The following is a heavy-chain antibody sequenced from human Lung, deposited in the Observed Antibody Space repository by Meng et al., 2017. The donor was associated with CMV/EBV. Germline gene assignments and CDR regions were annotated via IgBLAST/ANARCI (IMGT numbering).Heavy chain of an antibody. V-gene: IGHV3-74*01. D-gene: IGHD2-15*01. J-gene: IGHJ3*02. Sequence: GESXKISCAASGFTFSTYWMPWVRLVPGKGLVWVSRIDSDGININYADSVKGRFTISRDNARNTLYLQMDSRRVEDTAVYYCASTRGVVRYAFDIWGQGTRVTVSS. CDR1: GFTFSTYW. CDR3: ASTRGVVRYAFDI. CDR2: IDSDGINI.